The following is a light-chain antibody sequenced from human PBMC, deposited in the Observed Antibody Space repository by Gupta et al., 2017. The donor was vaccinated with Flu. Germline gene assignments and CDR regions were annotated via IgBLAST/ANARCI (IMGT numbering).Light chain of an antibody. J-gene: IGKJ1*01. CDR1: QTVSNSW. CDR3: QKYGGSSWT. CDR2: GAS. V-gene: IGKV3-20*01. Sequence: VLTQSPGTLSLSPGERATLSCRASQTVSNSWLAWHQQKPGQAPRLLIYGASSRATGIPDRFSGSGSGTDFTRTISRLELEDFAVYYCQKYGGSSWTFGQGTKVEI.